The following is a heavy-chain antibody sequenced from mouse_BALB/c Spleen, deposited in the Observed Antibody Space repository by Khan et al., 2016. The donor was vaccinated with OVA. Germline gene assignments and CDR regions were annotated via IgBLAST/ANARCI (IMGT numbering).Heavy chain of an antibody. J-gene: IGHJ3*01. D-gene: IGHD2-12*01. V-gene: IGHV3-8*02. Sequence: EVKLVESGPSLVKPSQTLSLTCSVTGDSITSGYWNWLRKFPGNKLEYMGYIIYTGYTYYNPSLKSRISITRHPSKHQYYLQLSSVTEEDSATYYCARSTYRYAFVYWGQGTLVTVSA. CDR2: IIYTGYT. CDR3: ARSTYRYAFVY. CDR1: GDSITSGY.